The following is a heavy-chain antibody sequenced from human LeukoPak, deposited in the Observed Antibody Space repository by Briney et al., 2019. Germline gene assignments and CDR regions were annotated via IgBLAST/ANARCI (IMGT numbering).Heavy chain of an antibody. V-gene: IGHV1-18*01. J-gene: IGHJ4*02. Sequence: ASVKVSCKASGYTFSSYGINWVRQAPGQGLEWMGRISAYSGYTDYTQKLQGRVTMTTDTSTSTAYMELRSLRSDDTAVYYCARARGEQWLVPQFDSWGQGTLVTVTS. CDR1: GYTFSSYG. CDR3: ARARGEQWLVPQFDS. CDR2: ISAYSGYT. D-gene: IGHD6-19*01.